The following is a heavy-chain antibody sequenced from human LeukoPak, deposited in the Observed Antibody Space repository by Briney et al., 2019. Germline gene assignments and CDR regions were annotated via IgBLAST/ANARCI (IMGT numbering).Heavy chain of an antibody. J-gene: IGHJ4*02. CDR3: ARDTDTVTTILDY. D-gene: IGHD4-17*01. V-gene: IGHV3-74*01. CDR2: ISGDGTAR. CDR1: GFTSSSYW. Sequence: PGGSLRLSCAASGFTSSSYWMHWVRHVPGKGLVWVSRISGDGTARNYADSVKGRFTISRDNAKNTLYLQMNSLRAEDTAVYYCARDTDTVTTILDYWGQGTLVTVSS.